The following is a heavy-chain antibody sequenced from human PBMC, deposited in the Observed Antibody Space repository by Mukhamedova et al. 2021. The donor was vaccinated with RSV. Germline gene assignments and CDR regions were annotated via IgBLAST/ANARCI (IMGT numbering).Heavy chain of an antibody. D-gene: IGHD6-19*01. CDR2: IYTSGST. Sequence: SYYWSWIRQPAGKGLEWIGRIYTSGSTNYNPSLKSRVTISVDTSKNQFSLKLSSVTAADTAVYSCARGRGSSGRPPHWFDPWGQG. CDR3: ARGRGSSGRPPHWFDP. V-gene: IGHV4-61*02. CDR1: SYY. J-gene: IGHJ5*02.